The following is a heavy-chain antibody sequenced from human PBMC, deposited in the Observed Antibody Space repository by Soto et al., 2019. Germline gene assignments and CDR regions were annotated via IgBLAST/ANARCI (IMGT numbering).Heavy chain of an antibody. CDR2: IYYSGST. Sequence: PSETLSLTCTASGASMSTYYWNWIRQPPGKGLEWIGYIYYSGSTYYNPSLKSRVTISVDTSKNQFSLKLSSVTAADTAVYYCARAKLLWFGELRYYYYYYGMDVWGQGTTVTVSS. D-gene: IGHD3-10*01. CDR1: GASMSTYY. V-gene: IGHV4-59*08. J-gene: IGHJ6*02. CDR3: ARAKLLWFGELRYYYYYYGMDV.